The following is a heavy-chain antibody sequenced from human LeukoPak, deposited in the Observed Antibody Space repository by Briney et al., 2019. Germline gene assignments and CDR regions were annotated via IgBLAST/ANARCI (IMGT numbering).Heavy chain of an antibody. V-gene: IGHV1-18*01. CDR2: ISAYNGNT. CDR1: GYTFTSYG. D-gene: IGHD2-2*01. CDR3: ARSAYIVVVPAAYDY. Sequence: ASVKVSCKASGYTFTSYGISWVRQAPGQGLEWMGWISAYNGNTNYAQKLQGRVTMTTDTSTSTAYMELRSLRSDDTAVYYCARSAYIVVVPAAYDYWGQGTLVTVSS. J-gene: IGHJ4*02.